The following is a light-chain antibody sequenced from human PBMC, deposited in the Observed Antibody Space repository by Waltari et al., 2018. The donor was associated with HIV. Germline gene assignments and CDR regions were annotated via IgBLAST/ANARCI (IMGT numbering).Light chain of an antibody. CDR3: VGWDSSLSAYV. CDR2: KNF. V-gene: IGLV1-47*01. CDR1: SSNIENDN. Sequence: QSFLTQPPSASGTPGQPVTISCSGSSSNIENDNVSWYQQLPGMTPKLLIYKNFLRPSGVPDRFAASKSGTSASLTISGLRSADEADYYCVGWDSSLSAYVFGAGTKVAVL. J-gene: IGLJ1*01.